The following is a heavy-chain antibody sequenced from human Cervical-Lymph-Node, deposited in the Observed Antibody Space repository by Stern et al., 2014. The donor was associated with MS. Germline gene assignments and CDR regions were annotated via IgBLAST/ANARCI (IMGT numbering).Heavy chain of an antibody. CDR1: GFSLSSNS. V-gene: IGHV3-48*02. Sequence: EVQLVESGGGLVKPGESLRLSCAASGFSLSSNSMNWVRQAPGKGLEWVSYITSTSSAIYYADSVRGRFTISRDNANNSLYLQMNSLKEEDTAVYYCTRGGRLPPNEIDYWGQGTLVTVSS. D-gene: IGHD1-1*01. J-gene: IGHJ4*02. CDR3: TRGGRLPPNEIDY. CDR2: ITSTSSAI.